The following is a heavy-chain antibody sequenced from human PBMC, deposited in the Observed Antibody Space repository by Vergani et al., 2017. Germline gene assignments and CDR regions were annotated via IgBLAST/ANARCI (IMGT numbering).Heavy chain of an antibody. CDR2: ISYDGSNK. J-gene: IGHJ6*03. D-gene: IGHD3-10*01. CDR3: ARDLAGSDYYYMDV. V-gene: IGHV3-30-3*01. Sequence: VQLVESGGGLVQPGGSLTLSCAASGFTFSSYAMHWVRQAPGKGLEWVAVISYDGSNKYYADSVKGRFTISRDNSKNTLYLQMNSLRAEDTAVYYCARDLAGSDYYYMDVWGKGTTVTVSS. CDR1: GFTFSSYA.